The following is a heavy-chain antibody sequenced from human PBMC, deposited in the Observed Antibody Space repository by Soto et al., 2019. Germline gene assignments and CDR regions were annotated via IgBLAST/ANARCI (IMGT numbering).Heavy chain of an antibody. Sequence: SETLSLTCTVSGGSISSYYWSWIRQPPGKGLEWIGYIYYSGSTNYNPSLKSRVTISVDTSKNQFSLKLSSVTAADTAVYYCARLDFGYVAGIHFDYWGQGTLVTVSS. CDR2: IYYSGST. CDR3: ARLDFGYVAGIHFDY. D-gene: IGHD6-19*01. CDR1: GGSISSYY. J-gene: IGHJ4*02. V-gene: IGHV4-59*01.